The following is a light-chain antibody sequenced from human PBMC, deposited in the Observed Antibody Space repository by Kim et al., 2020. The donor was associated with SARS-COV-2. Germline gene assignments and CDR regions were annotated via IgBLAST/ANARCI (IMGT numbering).Light chain of an antibody. Sequence: GKTVTISCTRSSGSIDDNSVQWYQQRPGGVPTTVISEDDQRPSGVADRFSGSIDNSSNSASLTISGLRTEDEADYYCQSYNRDNVIFGGGTQLTVL. CDR2: EDD. J-gene: IGLJ2*01. V-gene: IGLV6-57*03. CDR3: QSYNRDNVI. CDR1: SGSIDDNS.